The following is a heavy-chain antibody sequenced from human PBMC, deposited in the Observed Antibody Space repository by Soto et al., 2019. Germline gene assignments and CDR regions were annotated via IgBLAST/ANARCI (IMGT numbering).Heavy chain of an antibody. CDR2: IYYSGST. V-gene: IGHV4-59*01. J-gene: IGHJ4*02. CDR3: ARSDGRY. CDR1: GGSISGYY. Sequence: SETLSLTCTVSGGSISGYYWSWIRQPPGKGLEWIGYIYYSGSTNYNPSLKSRVTISVDTSKDQFSLKLSSVTAADTAVYYCARSDGRYWGQGTLVTVSS.